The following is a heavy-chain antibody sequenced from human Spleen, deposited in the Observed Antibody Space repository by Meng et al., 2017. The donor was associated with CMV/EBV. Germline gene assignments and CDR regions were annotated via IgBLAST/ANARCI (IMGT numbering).Heavy chain of an antibody. D-gene: IGHD6-19*01. Sequence: ASVKVSCKASGYIFSKYGINWVRQAPGQGLEWMGWIAADNGNTIYAQKVQGRVTMTTDTSASIAYMELKCLRSDDTAVYYCARGPSGRLGHFDYWGQGTLVTVSS. V-gene: IGHV1-18*01. CDR3: ARGPSGRLGHFDY. J-gene: IGHJ4*02. CDR1: GYIFSKYG. CDR2: IAADNGNT.